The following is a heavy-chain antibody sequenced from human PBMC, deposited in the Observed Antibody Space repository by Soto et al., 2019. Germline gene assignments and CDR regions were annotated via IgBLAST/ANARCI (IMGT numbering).Heavy chain of an antibody. V-gene: IGHV3-21*06. CDR3: ARESEDLTSNFDY. CDR1: GFTFTRYS. Sequence: GGSLRLSCAASGFTFTRYSINWVGQAPGKGLEWVSSISSTTNYIYYGDSMKGRFTISRDNAKNSLYLEMNSLRAEDTAVYYCARESEDLTSNFDYWGQGTLVTVYS. CDR2: ISSTTNYI. J-gene: IGHJ4*02.